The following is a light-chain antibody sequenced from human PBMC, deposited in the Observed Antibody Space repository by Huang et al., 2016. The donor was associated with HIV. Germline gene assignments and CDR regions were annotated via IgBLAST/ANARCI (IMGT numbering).Light chain of an antibody. CDR3: QQSYSTPLT. J-gene: IGKJ4*01. CDR2: AAS. CDR1: QSISSD. Sequence: DIQMTQSPSSLSASVGDRVTITCRASQSISSDLNWYQQKPGKAPKLLIYAASSLQSGVPSRFSGIGSGTDFTLTVSNLQPEDFAAYYCQQSYSTPLTFGRGTKVEIK. V-gene: IGKV1-39*01.